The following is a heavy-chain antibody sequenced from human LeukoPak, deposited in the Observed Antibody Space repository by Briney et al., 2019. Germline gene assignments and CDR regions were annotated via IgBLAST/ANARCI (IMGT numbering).Heavy chain of an antibody. CDR2: IKQDGSEK. CDR1: GFTFSSYW. D-gene: IGHD3-10*01. V-gene: IGHV3-7*01. Sequence: GGSLRLSCAASGFTFSSYWMSWVRQAPGKGLEWVANIKQDGSEKYYVDSVKGRFTISRDNAKNSLYLQMNSLRAEDTAVYYCASEDYYGSSSTDYWGQGTLVTVSS. J-gene: IGHJ4*02. CDR3: ASEDYYGSSSTDY.